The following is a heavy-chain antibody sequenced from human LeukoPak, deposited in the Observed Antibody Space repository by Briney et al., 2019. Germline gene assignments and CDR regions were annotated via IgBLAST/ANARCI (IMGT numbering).Heavy chain of an antibody. V-gene: IGHV3-30*18. CDR1: GFTFSNYG. Sequence: GGSLRLSCAASGFTFSNYGIHWVRQAPSKGLEWVAVISYDGSNKYYGDSVKGRFTISRDNSKNTLYLQMNSLRAEDTAVYYCAKVSYSGYDFDYWGQGTLVTVSS. CDR2: ISYDGSNK. CDR3: AKVSYSGYDFDY. J-gene: IGHJ4*02. D-gene: IGHD5-12*01.